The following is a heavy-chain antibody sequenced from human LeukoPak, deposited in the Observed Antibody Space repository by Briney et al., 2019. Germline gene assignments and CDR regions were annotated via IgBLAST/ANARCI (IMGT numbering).Heavy chain of an antibody. Sequence: GGSLRLSCAASGFTFNSNGVHWVRQAPGKGLEWVAFIRYDGSNKYYADSVKGRFTISRDNSKNTLYLQMNSLRAEDTAVYYCAKDRHPLIILFDPWGQGTLVTVSS. V-gene: IGHV3-30*02. CDR3: AKDRHPLIILFDP. CDR2: IRYDGSNK. J-gene: IGHJ5*02. CDR1: GFTFNSNG. D-gene: IGHD3/OR15-3a*01.